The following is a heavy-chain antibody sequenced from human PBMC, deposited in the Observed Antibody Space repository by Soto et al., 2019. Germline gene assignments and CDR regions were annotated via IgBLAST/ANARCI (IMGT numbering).Heavy chain of an antibody. CDR3: AKRSTMTILPYYFDY. V-gene: IGHV3-23*01. D-gene: IGHD4-17*01. CDR1: AFTFTSYG. J-gene: IGHJ4*02. CDR2: ISGSGGST. Sequence: EVQLLESGGGLVQPGGSLRLSCAASAFTFTSYGMSWVRQAPGKGLEWVSGISGSGGSTYYPDSVKGRFTISRDNSQNALHLQMHSLKAEDTAVYYCAKRSTMTILPYYFDYWGQGTLVTVSS.